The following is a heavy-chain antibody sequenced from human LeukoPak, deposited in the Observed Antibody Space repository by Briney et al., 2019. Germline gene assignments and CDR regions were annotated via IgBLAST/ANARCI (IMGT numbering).Heavy chain of an antibody. Sequence: GGSLRLSCAASGFTFSDYYMTWIHQAPGKGLESVAYISGSGSVIVYADSVKGRFTISRDNAQNSLYLQMNSLRDEDTAVYYCSRDPRPCDYWGQGTLVTVSS. CDR1: GFTFSDYY. V-gene: IGHV3-11*04. CDR2: ISGSGSVI. CDR3: SRDPRPCDY. J-gene: IGHJ4*02.